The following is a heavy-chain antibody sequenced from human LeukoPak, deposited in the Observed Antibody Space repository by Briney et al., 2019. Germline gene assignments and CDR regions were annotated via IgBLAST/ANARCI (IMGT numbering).Heavy chain of an antibody. J-gene: IGHJ4*02. V-gene: IGHV3-30*04. D-gene: IGHD6-6*01. CDR1: GFTFSSYA. CDR2: ISYDGSNK. Sequence: GGSLRLSCAASGFTFSSYAMHWVRQAPGKGLEWVAFISYDGSNKYYADSVKGRFTISRDNAKNTLYLQMSSLRVEDTAVYYCARGSPDSSSSVDFDYWGQGTLLTVSS. CDR3: ARGSPDSSSSVDFDY.